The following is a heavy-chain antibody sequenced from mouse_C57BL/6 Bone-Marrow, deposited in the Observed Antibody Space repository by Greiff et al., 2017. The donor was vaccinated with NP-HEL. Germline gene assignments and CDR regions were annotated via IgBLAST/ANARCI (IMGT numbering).Heavy chain of an antibody. CDR1: GYTFTSYW. V-gene: IGHV1-69*01. CDR3: ARGSGPCWYFDV. D-gene: IGHD1-3*01. J-gene: IGHJ1*03. Sequence: QVQLQQPGAELVMPGASVKLSCKASGYTFTSYWMHWVKQRPGQGLEWIGEIDPSDSYTNYNQKFKGKSTLTVDKSSSTAYMQLSSLTSEDSAVYYCARGSGPCWYFDVWGTGTTVTVSS. CDR2: IDPSDSYT.